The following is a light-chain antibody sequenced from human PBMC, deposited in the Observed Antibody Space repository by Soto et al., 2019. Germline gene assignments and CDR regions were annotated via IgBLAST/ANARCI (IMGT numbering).Light chain of an antibody. V-gene: IGKV3-20*01. Sequence: EIVLTQSPGSLSLSPGERATLSCRASQSVSGSFLAWYQHKPGQAPRLLIYDASTRLTGIPDRFSGSGSGTDFTLTISRLEPEDFAVYYCQQCGSSPSWTFGQGTKVEIK. CDR1: QSVSGSF. CDR3: QQCGSSPSWT. CDR2: DAS. J-gene: IGKJ1*01.